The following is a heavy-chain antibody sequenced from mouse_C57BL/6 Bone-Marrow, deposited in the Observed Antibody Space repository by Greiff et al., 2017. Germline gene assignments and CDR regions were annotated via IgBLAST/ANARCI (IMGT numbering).Heavy chain of an antibody. J-gene: IGHJ1*03. V-gene: IGHV1-50*01. CDR2: IDPSDSYT. CDR3: ARGDTTVVAHWYFDV. CDR1: GYTFTSYW. D-gene: IGHD1-1*01. Sequence: QVQLQQPGAELVKPGASVKLSCKASGYTFTSYWMQWVKQRPGQGLEWIGEIDPSDSYTNYNQKFKGKATLTVDTSSSTAYMPLSSRTSEDSAVYYWARGDTTVVAHWYFDVWGTGTTGTVSS.